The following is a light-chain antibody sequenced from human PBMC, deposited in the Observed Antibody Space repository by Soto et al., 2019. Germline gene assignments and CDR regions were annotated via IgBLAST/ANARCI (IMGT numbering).Light chain of an antibody. CDR1: QSVGRNY. V-gene: IGKV3-20*01. J-gene: IGKJ1*01. CDR3: PQYGTSPWA. Sequence: EIVLTQFPGTLSLSPGERATLSCRASQSVGRNYVAWYQQKPGQAPRVIIYAASNRASGIPDRFSGSGSGSGFTLTISRLEPEDFAVYYCPQYGTSPWAFGQGTKVEIK. CDR2: AAS.